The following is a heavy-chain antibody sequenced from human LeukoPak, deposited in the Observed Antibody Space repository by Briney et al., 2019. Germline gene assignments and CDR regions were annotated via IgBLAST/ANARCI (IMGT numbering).Heavy chain of an antibody. Sequence: GGSLRLSCAASGFTVSSNYMSWVRQAPGKGLEWVSVIYSGGSTYYADSVKGRFTISRDNSKNTLYLQMNSLRAEDTAVYYCARDLHSYGDYDFGGQGTLVTVSS. CDR1: GFTVSSNY. J-gene: IGHJ4*02. D-gene: IGHD4-17*01. CDR2: IYSGGST. CDR3: ARDLHSYGDYDF. V-gene: IGHV3-66*01.